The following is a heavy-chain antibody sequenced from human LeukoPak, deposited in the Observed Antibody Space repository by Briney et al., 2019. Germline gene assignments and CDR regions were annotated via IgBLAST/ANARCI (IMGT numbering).Heavy chain of an antibody. Sequence: GGSLRLSCAASGFTFSSYAMSWVRQAPGKGLEWVSAISGSGGSTYYADSVKGRFTISRDNSKNTLYLQMNSLRAEDTAVYYCAKAIYDSSDGGVFEYWGQGTLVTVSS. CDR3: AKAIYDSSDGGVFEY. V-gene: IGHV3-23*01. D-gene: IGHD3-22*01. CDR1: GFTFSSYA. CDR2: ISGSGGST. J-gene: IGHJ4*02.